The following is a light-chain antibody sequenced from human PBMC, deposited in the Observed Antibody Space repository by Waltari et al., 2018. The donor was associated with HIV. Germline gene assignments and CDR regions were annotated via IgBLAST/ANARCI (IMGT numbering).Light chain of an antibody. CDR1: QSVSSSY. CDR3: QQYIMSPRT. Sequence: EIVLTQSPGTLSLSPGERAALSCRASQSVSSSYLAWYQQKPGQAPRLVIYGASSRATGIPDRFSGSGSGTDFTLTISRLEPEDFAVYYCQQYIMSPRTFGGGTKVEIK. J-gene: IGKJ4*01. V-gene: IGKV3-20*01. CDR2: GAS.